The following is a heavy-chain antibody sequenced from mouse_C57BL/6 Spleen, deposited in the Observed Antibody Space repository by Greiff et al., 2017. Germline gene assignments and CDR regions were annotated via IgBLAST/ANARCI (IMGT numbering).Heavy chain of an antibody. V-gene: IGHV5-4*03. CDR2: ISDGGSYT. Sequence: EVKLMESGGGLVKPGGSLKLSCAASGFTFSSYAMSWVRQTPEKRLEWVATISDGGSYTYYPDNVKGRFTISRDNAKNNLYLQMSHLKSEDTAMYYCATYGNSSAWFAYWGQGTLVTVSA. J-gene: IGHJ3*01. D-gene: IGHD2-1*01. CDR1: GFTFSSYA. CDR3: ATYGNSSAWFAY.